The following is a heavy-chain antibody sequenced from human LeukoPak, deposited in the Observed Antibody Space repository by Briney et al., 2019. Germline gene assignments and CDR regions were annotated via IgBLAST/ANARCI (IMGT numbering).Heavy chain of an antibody. CDR1: GFTLGDYA. J-gene: IGHJ4*02. CDR2: IRSKAYGGTT. Sequence: GGSLRLSCTASGFTLGDYAMSWVRQAPGKGLEWVGFIRSKAYGGTTEYAASVKGRFTISRDDSKSIAYLQMNSLKTEDTAVYYCTREGYYFDYWGQGTLVTVSS. V-gene: IGHV3-49*04. CDR3: TREGYYFDY.